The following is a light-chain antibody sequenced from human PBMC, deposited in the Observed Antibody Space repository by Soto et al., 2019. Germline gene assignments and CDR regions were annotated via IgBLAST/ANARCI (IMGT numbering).Light chain of an antibody. CDR1: QSISSY. J-gene: IGKJ1*01. Sequence: DIQMTQSPSSLSASVGDRVTITCRASQSISSYLNWYQQKPGKAHKLLIYAASSLQSGVPSRFSGTRWWKEGTVATSSLQPADFGTESCQQTLSFLPPVGQGTKV. CDR2: AAS. CDR3: QQTLSFLPP. V-gene: IGKV1-39*01.